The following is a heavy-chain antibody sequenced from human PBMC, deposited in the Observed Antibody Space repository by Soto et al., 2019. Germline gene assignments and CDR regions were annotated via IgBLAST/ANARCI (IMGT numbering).Heavy chain of an antibody. D-gene: IGHD6-19*01. CDR2: IYSGGST. V-gene: IGHV3-53*04. Sequence: GGSLRLSCAASGFTVSSNYMSWVRQAPGKGLEWVSVIYSGGSTYYADSVKGRFTISRHNSKNTLYLQMNSLRAEDTAVYYCARVGDSSGWGYFDYWGQGTLVTVSS. CDR1: GFTVSSNY. J-gene: IGHJ4*02. CDR3: ARVGDSSGWGYFDY.